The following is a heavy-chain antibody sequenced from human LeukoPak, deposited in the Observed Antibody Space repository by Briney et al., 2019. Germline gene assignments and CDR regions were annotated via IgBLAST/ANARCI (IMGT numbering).Heavy chain of an antibody. J-gene: IGHJ4*02. Sequence: ASVKVSCKASGYTFTSYDINWVRQATGQGLEWMGWMNPNSGNTGYAQKFQGRVTMTRNTSISTAYMELSSLRSEDTAVYYCARGQLGRGGFWSGYYHYSLDYWGQGTLVTVSS. CDR2: MNPNSGNT. D-gene: IGHD3-3*01. V-gene: IGHV1-8*01. CDR1: GYTFTSYD. CDR3: ARGQLGRGGFWSGYYHYSLDY.